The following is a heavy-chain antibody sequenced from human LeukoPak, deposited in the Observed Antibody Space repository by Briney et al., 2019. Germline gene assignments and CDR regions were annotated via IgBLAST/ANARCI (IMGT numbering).Heavy chain of an antibody. CDR3: ARQAARRGYYYYYYMDV. V-gene: IGHV1-8*03. CDR1: GYTFTSYG. CDR2: MNPNSGNT. D-gene: IGHD6-6*01. J-gene: IGHJ6*03. Sequence: ASVKVSCKASGYTFTSYGISWVRQAPGQGLEWMGWMNPNSGNTGYAQKFQGRVTITRNTSISTAYMELSSLRSEDTAVYYCARQAARRGYYYYYYMDVWGKGTTVTVSS.